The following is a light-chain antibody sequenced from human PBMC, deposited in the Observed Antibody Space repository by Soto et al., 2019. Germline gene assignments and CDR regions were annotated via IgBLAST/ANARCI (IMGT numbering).Light chain of an antibody. V-gene: IGKV1-5*01. CDR3: QQRHMWPIT. CDR2: DAS. Sequence: DIQMPQSPSTLSASVGDRVTITCRACQSISSWLAWYQQKPGKAPKLLIYDASSLESGVPSRFSGSGSGTDFTLTISSLEPEDSAVYYCQQRHMWPITFGQGTRLEIK. CDR1: QSISSW. J-gene: IGKJ5*01.